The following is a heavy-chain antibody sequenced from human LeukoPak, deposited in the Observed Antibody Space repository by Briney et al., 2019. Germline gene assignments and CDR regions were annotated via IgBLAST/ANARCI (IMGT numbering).Heavy chain of an antibody. D-gene: IGHD6-6*01. J-gene: IGHJ4*02. CDR2: ISPTGSTT. CDR3: ARGPNSNWSGLDF. Sequence: PGGSLRLSCAASGFTFNNVWMHWARQLPGKGLVWVSRISPTGSTTSYADSVKGRFTVSRDNAKNTLYLQVNNLRAEDTAVYYCARGPNSNWSGLDFWGQGTLLTVSS. V-gene: IGHV3-74*01. CDR1: GFTFNNVW.